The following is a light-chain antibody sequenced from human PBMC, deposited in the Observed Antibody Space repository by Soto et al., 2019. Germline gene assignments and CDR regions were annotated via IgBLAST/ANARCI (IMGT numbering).Light chain of an antibody. CDR2: DAS. Sequence: EIVLTQSPATLALSPGERATLSCRASQSISTYLAWYQQKPGQAPRLFIYDASNRATGIPDRFSGSGSGTDFTLTISSLESEDFAVYFCQQRTNWPPTFGQGTKLEIK. V-gene: IGKV3-11*01. CDR1: QSISTY. CDR3: QQRTNWPPT. J-gene: IGKJ2*01.